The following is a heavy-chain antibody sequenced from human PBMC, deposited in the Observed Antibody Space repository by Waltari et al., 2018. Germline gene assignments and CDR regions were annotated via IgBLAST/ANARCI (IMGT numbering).Heavy chain of an antibody. CDR3: AREVAIISHYSSSRNFDY. CDR2: IIPIFGTA. Sequence: QVQLVQSGAEVKKPGSSVTVSCKASGGTFSSYAISWVRQAPGQGLEWMGRIIPIFGTANYAQKFQGRVTITADKSTSTAYMELSSLRSEDTAVYYCAREVAIISHYSSSRNFDYWGQGTLVTVSS. D-gene: IGHD6-13*01. V-gene: IGHV1-69*08. CDR1: GGTFSSYA. J-gene: IGHJ4*02.